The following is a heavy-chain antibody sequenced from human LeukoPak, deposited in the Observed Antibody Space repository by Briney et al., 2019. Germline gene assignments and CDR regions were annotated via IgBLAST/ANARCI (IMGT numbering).Heavy chain of an antibody. J-gene: IGHJ4*02. V-gene: IGHV3-9*01. CDR3: AKDIYYDSSGQDY. CDR1: RFTFSTYT. CDR2: ISWNSGSI. Sequence: GGSLRLSCAASRFTFSTYTMNWVRQAPGKGLEWVSGISWNSGSIGYADSVKGRFTISRDNAKNSLYLQMNSLRAEDTALYYCAKDIYYDSSGQDYWGQGTLVTVSS. D-gene: IGHD3-22*01.